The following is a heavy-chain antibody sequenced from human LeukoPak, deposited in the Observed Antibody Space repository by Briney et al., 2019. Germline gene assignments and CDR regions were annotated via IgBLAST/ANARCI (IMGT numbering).Heavy chain of an antibody. D-gene: IGHD2-2*01. V-gene: IGHV3-11*01. Sequence: GGSLRLSCTASGFAFSDFYMSWIRQAPGKGLEWVSYISRSANTISYADSLKGRFTISRDNAKNSLYLQMNSLRAEDTAVYYCAREFCTGTSCFFAFDLWGQGTMVTVSS. CDR1: GFAFSDFY. J-gene: IGHJ3*01. CDR3: AREFCTGTSCFFAFDL. CDR2: ISRSANTI.